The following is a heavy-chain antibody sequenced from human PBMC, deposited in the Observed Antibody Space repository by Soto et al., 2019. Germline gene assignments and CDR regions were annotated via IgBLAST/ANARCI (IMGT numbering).Heavy chain of an antibody. CDR2: IHHSGNT. Sequence: QVQLQESGPGLVKPSGTLSLTCAVSGDSIGNNNWWSWVRQPPGKGLEWIGEIHHSGNTNYNPSLKSRVSMSVEKSKNQFSLNLRSVTAADTAVYYCAHTIGAGSHVPYWGQGNLVTVSS. V-gene: IGHV4-4*02. CDR1: GDSIGNNNW. J-gene: IGHJ4*02. D-gene: IGHD3-10*01. CDR3: AHTIGAGSHVPY.